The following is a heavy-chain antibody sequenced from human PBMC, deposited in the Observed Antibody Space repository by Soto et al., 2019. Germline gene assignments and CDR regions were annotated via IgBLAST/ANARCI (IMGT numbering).Heavy chain of an antibody. CDR1: GGTFSSYA. CDR2: IIPIFGTA. CDR3: ARDAGFSSGWNYNWFDP. J-gene: IGHJ5*02. D-gene: IGHD6-19*01. Sequence: SVKVSCKASGGTFSSYAISWVRQAPGQGLEWMGGIIPIFGTANYAQKFQGRVTITADESTSTAYMELSSLRSEDTAVYYCARDAGFSSGWNYNWFDPWGQGTLVTVPQ. V-gene: IGHV1-69*13.